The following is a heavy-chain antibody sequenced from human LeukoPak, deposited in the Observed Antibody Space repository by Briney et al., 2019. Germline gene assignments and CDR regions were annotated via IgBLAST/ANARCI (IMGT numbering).Heavy chain of an antibody. D-gene: IGHD2/OR15-2a*01. Sequence: GGSLRLSCAASGFTFSSYSMNWVRQAPGKGLEWVSSISSSSSSYIYYADSVKGRFTISRDNAKNSLYLQMNSLRTEDTAVYYCARDSLLNSYYYGLDVWGQGTTVTVSS. CDR3: ARDSLLNSYYYGLDV. CDR2: ISSSSSSYI. V-gene: IGHV3-21*01. J-gene: IGHJ6*02. CDR1: GFTFSSYS.